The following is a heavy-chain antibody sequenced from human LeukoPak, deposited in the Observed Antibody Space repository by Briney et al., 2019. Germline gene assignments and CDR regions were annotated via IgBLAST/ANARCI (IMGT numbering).Heavy chain of an antibody. CDR2: IDWNSRST. D-gene: IGHD3-9*01. CDR1: GFTFDDYA. CDR3: ARDRRPLTGYNAQDY. Sequence: GGSLRLSCAASGFTFDDYAMQWVRLSPGKGLEWVSRIDWNSRSTVYADSVRGRFTISRDNAKNSLYLQVNSLRPEDTALYYCARDRRPLTGYNAQDYWGQGTLVTVSS. V-gene: IGHV3-9*01. J-gene: IGHJ4*02.